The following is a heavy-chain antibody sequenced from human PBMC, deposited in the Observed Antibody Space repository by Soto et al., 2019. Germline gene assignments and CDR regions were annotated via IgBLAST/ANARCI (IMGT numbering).Heavy chain of an antibody. D-gene: IGHD6-13*01. V-gene: IGHV3-53*02. J-gene: IGHJ3*01. Sequence: EMQLVETGGGLIQPGGSLRLSCAASGFTVSSDHMSWVRQAPGKGLEWISVMYYGGTTYYADSVQGRFTISSDSSTNTLYLQMTDLRADDTAVYYSAREAAGFDLWGQVTMVTVSS. CDR2: MYYGGTT. CDR3: AREAAGFDL. CDR1: GFTVSSDH.